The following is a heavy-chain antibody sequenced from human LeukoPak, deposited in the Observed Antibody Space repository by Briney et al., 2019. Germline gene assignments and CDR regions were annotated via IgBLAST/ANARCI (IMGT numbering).Heavy chain of an antibody. CDR1: VGSISSYY. D-gene: IGHD3-9*01. CDR2: IYYSGST. V-gene: IGHV4-59*08. J-gene: IGHJ3*02. Sequence: SETLSFTCTAPVGSISSYYGSWIRQPPGKGLKGIGYIYYSGSTNYNPSLKSRVTISVDTSKNQFSLKLNSVTAADTAVYYCARHGYDILAGLIWGQGTMVTVSS. CDR3: ARHGYDILAGLI.